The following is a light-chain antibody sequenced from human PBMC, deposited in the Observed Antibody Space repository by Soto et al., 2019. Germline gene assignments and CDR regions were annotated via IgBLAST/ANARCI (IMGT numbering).Light chain of an antibody. Sequence: QSALTQPPSASGSPGQSVTISCTGTSSDVGDYNYVSWFQQHPGKAPKLLIFEVNKRPSGVPGRFSGSKSGNTASLTVSGLQAEDEADYYCSSYAGSNNRVFGGGTKLTVL. J-gene: IGLJ2*01. CDR3: SSYAGSNNRV. CDR2: EVN. V-gene: IGLV2-8*01. CDR1: SSDVGDYNY.